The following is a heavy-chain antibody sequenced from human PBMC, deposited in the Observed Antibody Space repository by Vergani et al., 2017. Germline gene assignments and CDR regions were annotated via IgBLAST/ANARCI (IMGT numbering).Heavy chain of an antibody. CDR3: ARDMGFYYYDSSGYWSNAFDI. CDR2: IYTSGST. D-gene: IGHD3-22*01. Sequence: QVQLQESGPGLVKPSQTLSLTCTVSGGSISSGSYYWSWIRQPAGKGLEWIRRIYTSGSTNYNPSLKSRVTISVDTSKNQFSLKLSSVTAADTAVYYCARDMGFYYYDSSGYWSNAFDIWGQGTMVTVSS. V-gene: IGHV4-61*02. J-gene: IGHJ3*02. CDR1: GGSISSGSYY.